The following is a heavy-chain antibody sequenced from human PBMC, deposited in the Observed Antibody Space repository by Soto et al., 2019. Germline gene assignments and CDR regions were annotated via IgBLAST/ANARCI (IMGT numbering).Heavy chain of an antibody. V-gene: IGHV4-39*01. CDR1: EVSISSSSCY. CDR2: IYYSGTT. Sequence: SETMSVTYSVSEVSISSSSCYRGRIRQPPGKGLEWIGSIYYSGTTFHNQSLKSRVSISVDTAKNHFSLNLTSVTAADTAGYYCARQGTRIRPIITIVDASTFDMWGQGTTVTVSS. CDR3: ARQGTRIRPIITIVDASTFDM. J-gene: IGHJ3*02. D-gene: IGHD3-3*01.